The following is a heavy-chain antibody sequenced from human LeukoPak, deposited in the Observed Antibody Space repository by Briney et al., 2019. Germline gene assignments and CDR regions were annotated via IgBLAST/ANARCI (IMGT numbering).Heavy chain of an antibody. CDR2: VYNSGDT. CDR1: GGSTSSDY. V-gene: IGHV4-59*08. J-gene: IGHJ2*01. CDR3: ARLKLGAYFDL. D-gene: IGHD3-16*01. Sequence: PSETLSLTCTVSGGSTSSDYWSWIRQSPGKGLEWVGYVYNSGDTGKNPSLKSRVTILLDTSKNQCSLKLTSVSAADTAVYYCARLKLGAYFDLWGRGTLVTVSS.